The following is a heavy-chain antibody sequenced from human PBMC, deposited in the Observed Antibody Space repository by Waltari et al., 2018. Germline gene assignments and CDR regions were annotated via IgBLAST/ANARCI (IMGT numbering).Heavy chain of an antibody. CDR1: GYTFTSYD. V-gene: IGHV1-8*03. J-gene: IGHJ3*02. CDR2: INPNSGNP. CDR3: ARSDWIDAFDI. Sequence: QVQLVQSGAEVKKPGASVKVSCKASGYTFTSYDINWVRQATGQGLEWMGWINPNSGNPGYAKNFEGRVTSTRNISISTAYMERSSLRSEETAVYDCARSDWIDAFDIWGQGTMVTVSS. D-gene: IGHD1-1*01.